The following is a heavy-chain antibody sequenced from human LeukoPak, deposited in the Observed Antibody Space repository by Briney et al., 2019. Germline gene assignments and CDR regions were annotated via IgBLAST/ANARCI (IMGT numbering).Heavy chain of an antibody. CDR3: AKDQCSSTSCYVFDY. J-gene: IGHJ4*02. Sequence: GGSLRLSCAASGFTFSSYGMHWVRQAPGKGLEWVAVIWYDGSNKYYADSVKGRFTISRDNSKNTLYLQMNSLRAEDTAVYYCAKDQCSSTSCYVFDYWGQGTLVTVSS. V-gene: IGHV3-30*02. CDR2: IWYDGSNK. CDR1: GFTFSSYG. D-gene: IGHD2-2*01.